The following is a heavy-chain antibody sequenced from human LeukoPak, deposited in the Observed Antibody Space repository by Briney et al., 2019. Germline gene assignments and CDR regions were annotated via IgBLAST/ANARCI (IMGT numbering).Heavy chain of an antibody. CDR1: GGSISSYY. V-gene: IGHV4-59*01. D-gene: IGHD4-17*01. Sequence: SETLSLTCTVSGGSISSYYWSWIRQPPGKGLGWKGYIYYSGSTNNNPSLKSRVTISVDTSKNQFSLKLSSVTAADTAVYYCARYYGDYVGLIDYWGQGTLVTVSS. CDR3: ARYYGDYVGLIDY. J-gene: IGHJ4*02. CDR2: IYYSGST.